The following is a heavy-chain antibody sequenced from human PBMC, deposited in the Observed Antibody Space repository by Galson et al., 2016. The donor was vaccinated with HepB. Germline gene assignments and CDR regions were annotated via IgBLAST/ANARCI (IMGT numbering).Heavy chain of an antibody. CDR2: INEDGNIK. CDR3: ARRSRPYGLDV. V-gene: IGHV3-7*01. CDR1: GFTLSDYW. Sequence: SLRLSCAASGFTLSDYWMTWVRQAPGKGLEWVANINEDGNIKLYVNSVKGRFTISRDNTRNSVYLEMNSLRGDDTAVYYCARRSRPYGLDVWGHGTTVTVSS. D-gene: IGHD6-13*01. J-gene: IGHJ6*02.